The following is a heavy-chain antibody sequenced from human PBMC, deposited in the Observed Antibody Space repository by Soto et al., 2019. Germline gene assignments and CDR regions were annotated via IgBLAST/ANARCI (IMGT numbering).Heavy chain of an antibody. D-gene: IGHD5-12*01. CDR3: AKEEGRGWLRRSPPPPYYYYGMDV. Sequence: GESLRLSCAASGLTFSSYGMHWVRQAPGKGLEWVAVISYDGSNKYYADSVKGRFTISRDNSKNTLYLQMNSLRAEDTAVYYCAKEEGRGWLRRSPPPPYYYYGMDVWGQGTTVTVSS. CDR2: ISYDGSNK. J-gene: IGHJ6*02. CDR1: GLTFSSYG. V-gene: IGHV3-30*18.